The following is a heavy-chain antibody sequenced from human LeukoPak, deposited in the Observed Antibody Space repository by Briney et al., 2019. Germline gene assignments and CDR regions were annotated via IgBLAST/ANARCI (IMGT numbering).Heavy chain of an antibody. CDR2: IYYSGST. D-gene: IGHD2-2*01. Sequence: PSETLSLTCAVSGGSISSGGYNWSWIRQPPGKGLEWIGYIYYSGSTYYNPSLKSRVTISVDTSKNQFSLKLSSVTAADTAVYYCASEVVLPLKNYYYMDVWGKGTTVTVSS. J-gene: IGHJ6*03. V-gene: IGHV4-30-4*07. CDR1: GGSISSGGYN. CDR3: ASEVVLPLKNYYYMDV.